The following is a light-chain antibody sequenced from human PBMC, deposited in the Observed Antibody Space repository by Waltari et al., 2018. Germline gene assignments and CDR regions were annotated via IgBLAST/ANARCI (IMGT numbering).Light chain of an antibody. Sequence: QSALTQAASVSGSPGPSITMSCTGTNRDVGSYNLVSWYQQNPGEAPKLMIFEVTKRPSGVSNRFSGSKSGNTASLTISGLQAEDEAHYYCFSYAGSRNWVFGGGTKLTVL. CDR3: FSYAGSRNWV. CDR1: NRDVGSYNL. CDR2: EVT. V-gene: IGLV2-23*02. J-gene: IGLJ3*02.